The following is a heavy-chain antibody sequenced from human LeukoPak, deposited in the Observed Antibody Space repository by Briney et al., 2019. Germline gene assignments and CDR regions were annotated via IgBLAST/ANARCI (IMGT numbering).Heavy chain of an antibody. V-gene: IGHV4-31*03. D-gene: IGHD5-18*01. CDR1: GGSISRGSYY. CDR3: ARDGYNYGIFDS. J-gene: IGHJ4*02. CDR2: IYYSGST. Sequence: PSQTLSLTCTVSGGSISRGSYYWSWIRQHPGKGLEWIGYIYYSGSTYYNPSLKSRVTMSIDASKNQFSLRLSSVTAADTAVYYCARDGYNYGIFDSWGQGTLVTVSS.